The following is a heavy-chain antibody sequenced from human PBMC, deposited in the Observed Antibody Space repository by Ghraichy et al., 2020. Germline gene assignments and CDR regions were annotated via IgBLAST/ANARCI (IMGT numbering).Heavy chain of an antibody. J-gene: IGHJ3*02. CDR2: ISGSGGST. Sequence: GGSLRLSCAASGFTFSSYAMSWVRQAPGKGLEWVSAISGSGGSTYYADSVKGRFTISRDNSKNTLYLEMNSLRAEDTAVYYCAKSRVGSSGWRDPFDIWGQGTMVTVSS. CDR3: AKSRVGSSGWRDPFDI. D-gene: IGHD6-19*01. CDR1: GFTFSSYA. V-gene: IGHV3-23*01.